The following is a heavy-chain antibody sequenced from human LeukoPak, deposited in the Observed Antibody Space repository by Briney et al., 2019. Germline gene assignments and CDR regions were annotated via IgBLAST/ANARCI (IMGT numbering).Heavy chain of an antibody. J-gene: IGHJ4*02. CDR1: GGSFSGYY. Sequence: SETLSLTCAVCGGSFSGYYWSWIRQPPGKGLEWIGEINHSGSTNYNPSLKSRVTISVDTSKNQFSLKLSSVTAADTAVYYCARGDDFWSGREYYFDYWGQGTLVTVSS. V-gene: IGHV4-34*01. D-gene: IGHD3-3*01. CDR3: ARGDDFWSGREYYFDY. CDR2: INHSGST.